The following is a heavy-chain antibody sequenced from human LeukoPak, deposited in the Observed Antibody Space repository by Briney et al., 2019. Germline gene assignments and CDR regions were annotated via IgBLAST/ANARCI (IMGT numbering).Heavy chain of an antibody. D-gene: IGHD3-10*01. CDR1: GFTFSSYA. J-gene: IGHJ4*02. Sequence: GGSLRLSCAASGFTFSSYAVHWVRQAPGKGLEWVAVISYDGSNKYYADSVKGRFTISRDNSKNTLYLQMNSLRAEDTAVYYCARDAAYGSGSYYYDYWGQGTLVTVSS. CDR3: ARDAAYGSGSYYYDY. V-gene: IGHV3-30-3*01. CDR2: ISYDGSNK.